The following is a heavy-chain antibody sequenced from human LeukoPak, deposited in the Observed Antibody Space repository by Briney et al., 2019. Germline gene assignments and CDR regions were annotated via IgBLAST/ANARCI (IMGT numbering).Heavy chain of an antibody. V-gene: IGHV3-30*18. J-gene: IGHJ4*02. D-gene: IGHD2-8*02. CDR3: VKPKEYCTGGGCQKCYFDS. CDR2: ISYDGNDK. CDR1: GFTFSSYS. Sequence: GGSLRLSCAASGFTFSSYSMNWVRQAPGKGLEWVAVISYDGNDKYYEDSVKGRFTISRDISESTLYLQMNSLRPEDTAVYYCVKPKEYCTGGGCQKCYFDSWGQGTLVTVSS.